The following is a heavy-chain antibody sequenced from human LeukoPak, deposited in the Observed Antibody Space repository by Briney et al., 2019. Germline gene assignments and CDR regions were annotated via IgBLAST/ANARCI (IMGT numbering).Heavy chain of an antibody. CDR1: GGSFSGYY. J-gene: IGHJ3*02. CDR2: INHSGST. Sequence: SETLSLTCAVYGGSFSGYYWSWIRQPPGKGLEWIGEINHSGSTNYNPSLKSRVTTSVDTSKNQFSLKLSSVTAADTAVYYCARGSPYAFDIWGQGTMVTVSS. V-gene: IGHV4-34*01. CDR3: ARGSPYAFDI.